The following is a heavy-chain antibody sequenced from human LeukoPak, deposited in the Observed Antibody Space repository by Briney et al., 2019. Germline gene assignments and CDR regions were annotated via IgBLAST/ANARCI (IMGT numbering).Heavy chain of an antibody. Sequence: PGGSLRLSCAASGFTFSSYAMSWVRQAPGQGLEWVSAISGSGGSTYYADSVKGRFTISRDNSKNTLYLQMNSLRAEDTAVYYCAKARRLKSSGWLDYWGQGTLVTVSS. CDR3: AKARRLKSSGWLDY. V-gene: IGHV3-23*01. CDR2: ISGSGGST. J-gene: IGHJ4*02. CDR1: GFTFSSYA. D-gene: IGHD6-19*01.